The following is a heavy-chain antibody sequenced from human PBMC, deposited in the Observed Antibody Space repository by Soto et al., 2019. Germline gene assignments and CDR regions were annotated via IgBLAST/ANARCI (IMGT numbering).Heavy chain of an antibody. D-gene: IGHD1-26*01. CDR1: GGTFSSYA. CDR2: IIPIFGTA. Sequence: ASVKVSCKASGGTFSSYAISWVRQAPGQGLEWMGGIIPIFGTANYAQKFQGRVTITADESTSTAYMELSSLRSEDTAVYYCASQTWELRYYFDYWGQGTLVTVSS. J-gene: IGHJ4*02. CDR3: ASQTWELRYYFDY. V-gene: IGHV1-69*13.